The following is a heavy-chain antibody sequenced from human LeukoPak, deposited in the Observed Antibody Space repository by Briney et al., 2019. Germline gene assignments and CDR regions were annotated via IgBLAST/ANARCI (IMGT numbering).Heavy chain of an antibody. CDR1: GGSISSYY. CDR2: IYNSGST. V-gene: IGHV4-59*12. J-gene: IGHJ4*02. D-gene: IGHD3-9*01. CDR3: ARAPLYDILTGYLMTYFDY. Sequence: SETLSLTCTVSGGSISSYYWSWIRQPPGKGLEGIGYIYNSGSTYYNPSLKSRVTISVDTSKNQFSLKLSSVTAADTAVYYCARAPLYDILTGYLMTYFDYWGQGTLVTVSS.